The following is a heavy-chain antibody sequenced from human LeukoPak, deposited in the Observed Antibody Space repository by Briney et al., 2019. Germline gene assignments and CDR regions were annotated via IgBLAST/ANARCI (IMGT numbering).Heavy chain of an antibody. J-gene: IGHJ4*02. CDR3: ANSGGEVAATKFVDY. Sequence: PGGSLRLSCAASGFTFSSYAMSWVRQAPGKGLEWVSAISGSGGSTYYADSVKGRFTISRDNSKNTLYLQMNSLRAEDTAVYYRANSGGEVAATKFVDYWGRGTLVTVSS. CDR1: GFTFSSYA. V-gene: IGHV3-23*01. CDR2: ISGSGGST. D-gene: IGHD2-15*01.